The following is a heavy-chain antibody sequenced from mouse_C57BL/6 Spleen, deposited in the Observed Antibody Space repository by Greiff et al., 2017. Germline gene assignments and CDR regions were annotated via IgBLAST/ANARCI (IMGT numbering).Heavy chain of an antibody. Sequence: EVKLQQSGAELVRPGASVKLSCTASGFNIKDYYMHWVKQRPEQGLEWIGRIDPEDGDTEYAPKFQGKATMTADTSSNTAYLQLSSLTSEDTAVYYCTFYYGSISWYFDVWGTGTTVTVSS. CDR1: GFNIKDYY. D-gene: IGHD1-1*01. CDR2: IDPEDGDT. J-gene: IGHJ1*03. V-gene: IGHV14-1*01. CDR3: TFYYGSISWYFDV.